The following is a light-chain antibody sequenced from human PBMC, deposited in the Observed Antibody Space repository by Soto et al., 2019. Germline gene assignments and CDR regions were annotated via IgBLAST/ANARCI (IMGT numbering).Light chain of an antibody. J-gene: IGKJ1*01. CDR2: KAS. CDR1: QSISSW. V-gene: IGKV1-5*03. CDR3: QQYNSYST. Sequence: DIQMTQSPSSLSASVGDRVTITWRASQSISSWLAWYQQKPGKAPKLLIYKASSLESGVPSRFSGSGSGTEFTLTISSLQPDDFATYYCQQYNSYSTFGQGTKVEIK.